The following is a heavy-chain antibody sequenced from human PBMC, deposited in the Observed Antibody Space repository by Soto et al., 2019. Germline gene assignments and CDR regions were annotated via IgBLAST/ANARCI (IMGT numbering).Heavy chain of an antibody. CDR2: IIPIIGII. V-gene: IGHV1-69*08. J-gene: IGHJ5*02. CDR3: AGDPDSHYNDSHASSYP. D-gene: IGHD3-22*01. Sequence: QVQLVQSGAEVKKPGSSVKVSCKASGGTFSTYTITWVRQAPGQGLECMGRIIPIIGIINYAQKFQGRVTITADKFTGTAYIELTRLRSDDTAVYYCAGDPDSHYNDSHASSYPWGQGTLVTVSS. CDR1: GGTFSTYT.